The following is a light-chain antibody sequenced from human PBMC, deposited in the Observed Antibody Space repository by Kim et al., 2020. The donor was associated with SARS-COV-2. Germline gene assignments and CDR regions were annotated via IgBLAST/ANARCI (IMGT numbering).Light chain of an antibody. CDR1: QGLVYTNGDTF. Sequence: QPASSSCRSSQGLVYTNGDTFLNWFHQRPGQSPRRLIYRVSDRDSGVPDRFSGSGSGTDFTLRISRVEAEDVGVYYCMQGTHWPYTFGQGTKLEI. CDR3: MQGTHWPYT. J-gene: IGKJ2*01. CDR2: RVS. V-gene: IGKV2-30*01.